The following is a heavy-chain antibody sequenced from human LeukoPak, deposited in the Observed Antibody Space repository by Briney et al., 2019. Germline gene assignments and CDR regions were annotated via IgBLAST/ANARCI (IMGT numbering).Heavy chain of an antibody. CDR1: GGPISSSSYY. CDR3: ARHEIRAMVPYYFDY. Sequence: SETLSLTCTVSGGPISSSSYYWGWIRQPPGKGLEWIGSIYYSGSTYYNPSLKSRVTISVDTSKNQFSLKLSSVTAADTAVYYCARHEIRAMVPYYFDYWGQGTLVTVSS. J-gene: IGHJ4*02. CDR2: IYYSGST. D-gene: IGHD5-18*01. V-gene: IGHV4-39*01.